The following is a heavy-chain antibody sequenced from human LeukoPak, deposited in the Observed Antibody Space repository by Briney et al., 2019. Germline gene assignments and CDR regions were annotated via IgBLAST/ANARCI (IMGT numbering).Heavy chain of an antibody. CDR2: IYYSGST. V-gene: IGHV4-31*03. Sequence: PSETLSLTCTVSGGSISSGGYCWSWIRQHPGKGLEWIGYIYYSGSTYYNPSLKSRVTISVDTSKNQFSLKLSSVTAADTAVYYCARNYDSSGYYEGWGQGTLVTVSS. CDR1: GGSISSGGYC. D-gene: IGHD3-22*01. J-gene: IGHJ4*02. CDR3: ARNYDSSGYYEG.